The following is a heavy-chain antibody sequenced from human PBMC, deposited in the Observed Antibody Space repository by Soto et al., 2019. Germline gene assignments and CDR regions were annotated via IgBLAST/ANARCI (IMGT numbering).Heavy chain of an antibody. CDR1: GGSISSGGYY. CDR2: IYYSGST. D-gene: IGHD4-4*01. CDR3: ASGNDYSKYGMDV. J-gene: IGHJ6*02. Sequence: SETLSLTCTVSGGSISSGGYYWSWIRQHPGKGLEWIGYIYYSGSTYYNPSLKSRVTISVDTSKNQFSLKLSSVTAADTAVYYCASGNDYSKYGMDVWGQGTTVTVSS. V-gene: IGHV4-31*03.